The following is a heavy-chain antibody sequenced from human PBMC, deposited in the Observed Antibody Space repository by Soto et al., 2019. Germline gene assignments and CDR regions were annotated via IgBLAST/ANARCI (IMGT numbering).Heavy chain of an antibody. Sequence: GGSLRLSCAASGFTFSGYSMNWVRQAPGKGLEWVSSISSSSSYIYYADSVKGRFTISRDNAKNSLYLQMNSLRAEDTAVYYCARAFYGSGSYADVWGQGTTVTVSS. V-gene: IGHV3-21*01. CDR1: GFTFSGYS. CDR2: ISSSSSYI. CDR3: ARAFYGSGSYADV. J-gene: IGHJ6*02. D-gene: IGHD3-10*01.